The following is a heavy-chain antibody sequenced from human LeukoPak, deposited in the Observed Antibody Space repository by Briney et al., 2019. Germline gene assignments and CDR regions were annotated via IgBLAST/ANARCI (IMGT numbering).Heavy chain of an antibody. Sequence: PSETLSLTCTVSGGSISSSSYYWGWIRQPPGKGLEWIGSIYYSGSTYYNPSLKSRVTISVDTSKNQFSLKLSSVTAADTAVYYCAREPSLYRRFDYWGQGTLVTVSS. CDR2: IYYSGST. J-gene: IGHJ4*02. V-gene: IGHV4-39*02. CDR3: AREPSLYRRFDY. CDR1: GGSISSSSYY. D-gene: IGHD2-15*01.